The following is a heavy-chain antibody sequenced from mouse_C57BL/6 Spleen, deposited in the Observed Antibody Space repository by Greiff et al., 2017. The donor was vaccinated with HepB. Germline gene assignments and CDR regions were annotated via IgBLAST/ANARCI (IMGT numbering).Heavy chain of an antibody. CDR3: ARVVYYDYVFDY. V-gene: IGHV1-26*01. J-gene: IGHJ2*01. CDR1: GYTFADYY. CDR2: INPNNGGT. Sequence: EVQLQQSGPELVKPGASVKISCKASGYTFADYYMNWVKQSHGKSLEWIGDINPNNGGTSYNQKFKGKATLTVDKSSSTAYMELRSLTSEDSAVYYCARVVYYDYVFDYWGQGTTLTVSS. D-gene: IGHD2-4*01.